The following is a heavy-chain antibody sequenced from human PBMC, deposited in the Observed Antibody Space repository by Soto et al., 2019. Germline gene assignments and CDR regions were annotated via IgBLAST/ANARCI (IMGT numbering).Heavy chain of an antibody. J-gene: IGHJ4*02. D-gene: IGHD1-26*01. CDR2: IIPIFGTA. Sequence: SVKVSCKASGGTFSSYAISWVRQAPGQGLEWMGGIIPIFGTANYAQKFQGRVTITADESTGTTYMELSSLRSEDTAVYYCAREYSGSYFELYYFDYWGQGTLVTVSS. CDR3: AREYSGSYFELYYFDY. V-gene: IGHV1-69*13. CDR1: GGTFSSYA.